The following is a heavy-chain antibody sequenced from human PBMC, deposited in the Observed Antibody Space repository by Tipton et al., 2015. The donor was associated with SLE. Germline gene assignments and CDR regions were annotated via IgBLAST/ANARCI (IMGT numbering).Heavy chain of an antibody. D-gene: IGHD3-10*01. V-gene: IGHV4-30-4*01. J-gene: IGHJ4*02. CDR3: ARGSGVSVRRFDS. CDR1: SGSTSGGDYY. CDR2: IYYTGHT. Sequence: TLSLTCTVSSGSTSGGDYYWSWIRQPPGKGLEWIGNIYYTGHTYYSPSLESRLTFSVDTSTNQFSLMLSSVSAADAAVYYCARGSGVSVRRFDSWGQGILVTVSS.